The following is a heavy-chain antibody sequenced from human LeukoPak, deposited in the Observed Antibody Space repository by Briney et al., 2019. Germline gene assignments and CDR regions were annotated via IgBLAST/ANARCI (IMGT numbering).Heavy chain of an antibody. Sequence: ASVKVSCKASGGTFSSYAISWVRQAPGQGLEWMGWISPNSGDTRYAQKFQGRVTMTRGTSINTAYMELSSLRSDDTALYYCVREPGGSSPFDYWGQGTLVTVSS. CDR3: VREPGGSSPFDY. V-gene: IGHV1-2*02. D-gene: IGHD1-26*01. J-gene: IGHJ4*02. CDR1: GGTFSSYA. CDR2: ISPNSGDT.